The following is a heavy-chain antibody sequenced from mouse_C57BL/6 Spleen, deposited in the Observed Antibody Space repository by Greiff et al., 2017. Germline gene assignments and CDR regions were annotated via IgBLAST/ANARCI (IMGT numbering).Heavy chain of an antibody. D-gene: IGHD2-4*01. CDR2: INPNNGGT. V-gene: IGHV1-18*01. CDR1: GYTFTDYN. Sequence: EVQLQQSGPELVKPGASVKIPCKASGYTFTDYNMDWVKQSHGKSLEWIGDINPNNGGTSYNQKFKGKATLTVDKSSSTAYMELRSLTSEDTAVYYCARTGYDYDPSYWYLDVWGQGTTVTVSS. CDR3: ARTGYDYDPSYWYLDV. J-gene: IGHJ1*01.